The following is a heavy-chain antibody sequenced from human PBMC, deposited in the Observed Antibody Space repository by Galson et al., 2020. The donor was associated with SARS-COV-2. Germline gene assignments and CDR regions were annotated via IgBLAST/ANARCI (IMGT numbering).Heavy chain of an antibody. D-gene: IGHD2-15*01. CDR2: TDHSGHA. CDR1: GGSLSGSY. CDR3: ARNPSGPVDYDY. V-gene: IGHV4-34*01. Sequence: SETLSLTCGVYGGSLSGSYWAWIRQSPGKGLGWIGDTDHSGHANCKSSLKSRVTISIDTSNNQFSLKLTSVTAADTAVYFCARNPSGPVDYDYWGPGTLVTVSS. J-gene: IGHJ4*02.